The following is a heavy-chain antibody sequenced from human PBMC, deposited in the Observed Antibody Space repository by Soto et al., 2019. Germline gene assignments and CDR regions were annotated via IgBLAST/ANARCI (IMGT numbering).Heavy chain of an antibody. Sequence: GGSLRLSCAASGFTFSSYWMSWVRQAPGKGLEWVATIRQDGSKKYYVDSLKGRLTISRDNAENSLHLQMDSLRAEDTAVYYCATYTRNFDSWGQGTLVTVSS. CDR3: ATYTRNFDS. V-gene: IGHV3-7*03. CDR1: GFTFSSYW. CDR2: IRQDGSKK. D-gene: IGHD2-2*01. J-gene: IGHJ4*02.